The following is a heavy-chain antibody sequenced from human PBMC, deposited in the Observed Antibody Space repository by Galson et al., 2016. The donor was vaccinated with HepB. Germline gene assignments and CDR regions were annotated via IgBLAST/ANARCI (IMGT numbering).Heavy chain of an antibody. D-gene: IGHD3-22*01. CDR2: IWYDGSYK. CDR3: ARDLGDRGYFDY. J-gene: IGHJ4*02. CDR1: GFTFSDYG. V-gene: IGHV3-33*01. Sequence: SLRLSCAASGFTFSDYGMHWVRQAPGKGLEWVAVIWYDGSYKYYVDSVKGRFTISRDNSKNTLYLQMNNLRVEDTAVYYCARDLGDRGYFDYWGQGTLVTVSS.